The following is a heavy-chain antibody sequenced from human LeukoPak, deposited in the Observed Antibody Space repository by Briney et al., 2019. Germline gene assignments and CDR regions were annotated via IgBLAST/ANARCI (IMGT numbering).Heavy chain of an antibody. CDR2: IYYSGST. CDR3: ARLRHNGYSYGYVDY. J-gene: IGHJ4*02. Sequence: SETLSLTCTVSGGSNSSGGYYWSWIRQHPGKGLEWIGYIYYSGSTYYNPSLRSRITISLDTSKNQFSLKLSSVIAADTAVYYCARLRHNGYSYGYVDYWGQGTLVTVSS. CDR1: GGSNSSGGYY. D-gene: IGHD5-18*01. V-gene: IGHV4-31*03.